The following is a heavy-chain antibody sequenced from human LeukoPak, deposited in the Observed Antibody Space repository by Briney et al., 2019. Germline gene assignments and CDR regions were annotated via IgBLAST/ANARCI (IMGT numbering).Heavy chain of an antibody. Sequence: SETLSLTYTVSGGSISSYYWSWIRQPAGKGLEWIGRIYTSGSTNYNPSLKSRVTISVDTSENQFSLKLSSVTAADTAVYYCARDSPRVGGGYYFDYWGQGTLVTVSS. D-gene: IGHD1-26*01. CDR3: ARDSPRVGGGYYFDY. CDR1: GGSISSYY. CDR2: IYTSGST. V-gene: IGHV4-4*07. J-gene: IGHJ4*02.